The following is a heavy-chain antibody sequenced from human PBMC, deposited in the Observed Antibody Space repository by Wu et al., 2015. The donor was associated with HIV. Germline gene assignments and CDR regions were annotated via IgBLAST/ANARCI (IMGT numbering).Heavy chain of an antibody. D-gene: IGHD3-10*01. CDR1: GTSVSSDYY. Sequence: QVQLQESGPGLVKPSETLSLTCVVSGTSVSSDYYWGWIRQTPGKGLEWIGSIYHSGSTYYNPSLKSRVTISVDTSENQFSLKLSSVTAADTAVYYCARQGYYYGSGTNFDYWGQGTLVTVSS. CDR2: IYHSGST. V-gene: IGHV4-38-2*01. CDR3: ARQGYYYGSGTNFDY. J-gene: IGHJ4*02.